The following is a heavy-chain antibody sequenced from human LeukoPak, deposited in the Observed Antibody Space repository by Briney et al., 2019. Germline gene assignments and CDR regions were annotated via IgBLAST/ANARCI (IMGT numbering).Heavy chain of an antibody. J-gene: IGHJ4*02. CDR2: ISGSGDST. CDR1: GFTFSSYA. CDR3: AKGIGSGSYYLFDY. D-gene: IGHD3-10*01. Sequence: GGSLRLSCAASGFTFSSYAMSWVRQAPGMGLEWVSAISGSGDSTYYADSVKGRFTISRDNSKNTLYLQMNSLRAEDTAVYYSAKGIGSGSYYLFDYWGQGTLVTVSS. V-gene: IGHV3-23*01.